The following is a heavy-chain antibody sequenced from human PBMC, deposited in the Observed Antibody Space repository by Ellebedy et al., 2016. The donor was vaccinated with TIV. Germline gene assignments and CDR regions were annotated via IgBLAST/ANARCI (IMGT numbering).Heavy chain of an antibody. V-gene: IGHV4-34*01. D-gene: IGHD5-18*01. CDR2: INHSGST. CDR3: ARTRFVDTAMVLDY. CDR1: GGSFSGYY. Sequence: SETLSLTXAVYGGSFSGYYWSWIRQPPGKGLEWIGEINHSGSTNYNPSLKSRVTISVDTSKNQFSLTLSSVTAADTAVYYCARTRFVDTAMVLDYWGQGTLVTVSS. J-gene: IGHJ4*02.